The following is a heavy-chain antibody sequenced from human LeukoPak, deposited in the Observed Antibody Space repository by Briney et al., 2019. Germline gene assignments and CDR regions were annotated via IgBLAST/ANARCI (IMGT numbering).Heavy chain of an antibody. Sequence: PGGSLRLSCAASGFTFYDFAMHWVRQAPGKGLEWVSGINWKSGNIGYADSVMGRFTISRDNAKNSLYLQMNSLRAEDTALYYCAKDIQDYGDYPYGMDVWGQGTTVTVSS. V-gene: IGHV3-9*01. D-gene: IGHD4-17*01. J-gene: IGHJ6*02. CDR3: AKDIQDYGDYPYGMDV. CDR2: INWKSGNI. CDR1: GFTFYDFA.